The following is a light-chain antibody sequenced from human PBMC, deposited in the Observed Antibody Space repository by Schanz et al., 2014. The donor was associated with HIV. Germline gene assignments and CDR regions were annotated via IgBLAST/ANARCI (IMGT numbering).Light chain of an antibody. J-gene: IGLJ3*02. CDR3: CSVAGTIWV. V-gene: IGLV2-8*01. Sequence: QSALTQPPSASGSPGQSVTISCTGTSSDVGGYNYVSWYQQHPGKAPKLMIYEVSKRPSGVPDRFSGSKSGNTASLTISGVQAEDEADYYCCSVAGTIWVFGGGTKLTVL. CDR2: EVS. CDR1: SSDVGGYNY.